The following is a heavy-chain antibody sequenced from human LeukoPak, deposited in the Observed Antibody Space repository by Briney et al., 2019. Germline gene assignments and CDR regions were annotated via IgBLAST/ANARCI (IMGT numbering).Heavy chain of an antibody. CDR2: IIPIFGTA. CDR1: GGTFSIYA. J-gene: IGHJ4*02. D-gene: IGHD5-18*01. Sequence: SVKVSCKASGGTFSIYAISWVRQAPGQGLEWMGGIIPIFGTANYAQKFQGRVTITADESTSTAYMELSSLRSEDTAVYYCARDRLDTAMVTGTYFDYWGQGTLVTVSS. CDR3: ARDRLDTAMVTGTYFDY. V-gene: IGHV1-69*01.